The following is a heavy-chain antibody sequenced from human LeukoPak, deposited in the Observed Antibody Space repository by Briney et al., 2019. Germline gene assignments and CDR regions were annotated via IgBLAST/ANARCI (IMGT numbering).Heavy chain of an antibody. V-gene: IGHV1-3*01. CDR1: GYTFTSYG. CDR3: ARDLIAAAGLFDP. Sequence: GASVKVSCKASGYTFTSYGISWVRQAPGQGLEWMGWINAGNGNTEYSQKFQGRVTITRDTSASTAYMELSSLRSEDTAVYYCARDLIAAAGLFDPWGQGTLVTVSS. J-gene: IGHJ5*02. CDR2: INAGNGNT. D-gene: IGHD6-13*01.